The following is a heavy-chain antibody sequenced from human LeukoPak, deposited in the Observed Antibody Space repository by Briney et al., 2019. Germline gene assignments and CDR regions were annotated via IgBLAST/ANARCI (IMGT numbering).Heavy chain of an antibody. J-gene: IGHJ4*02. CDR2: IYTSGST. D-gene: IGHD5-12*01. CDR1: SGSLSSSY. V-gene: IGHV4-4*07. Sequence: SETLSLTCTLSSGSLSSSYWSWIRQPAGKGLEWIGRIYTSGSTNYNPSLKSRVTMSVDTSKNQFSLKLSSVTAADAAVYYCAGQYTGYDAFDYWGQGTLVTVSS. CDR3: AGQYTGYDAFDY.